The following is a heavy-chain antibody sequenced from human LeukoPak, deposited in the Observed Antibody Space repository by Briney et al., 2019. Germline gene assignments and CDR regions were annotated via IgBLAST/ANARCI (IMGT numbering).Heavy chain of an antibody. Sequence: GGSLRLSCAASGFTFSSYSMNWVRRAPGRGLEWVSTVSAGATSTHYADSVKGRFTISRDNSKNTLYLQMNSLRGEDTAVYYCAGSRVNNYDNWFDPWGQGTLVTVSS. J-gene: IGHJ5*02. CDR2: VSAGATST. CDR3: AGSRVNNYDNWFDP. V-gene: IGHV3-23*01. D-gene: IGHD3-22*01. CDR1: GFTFSSYS.